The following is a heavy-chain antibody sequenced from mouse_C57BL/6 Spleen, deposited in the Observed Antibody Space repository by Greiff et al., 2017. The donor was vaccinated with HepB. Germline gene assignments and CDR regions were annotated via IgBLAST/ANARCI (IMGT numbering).Heavy chain of an antibody. CDR3: TKPLDSSGYGDY. Sequence: EVKLMESGAELVRPGASVKLSCTASGFNIKDDYMHWVKQRPEQGLEWIGWIDPENGDTEYASKFQGKATITADTSSNTAYLQLSSLTSEDTAVYYCTKPLDSSGYGDYWGQGTTLTVSS. J-gene: IGHJ2*01. CDR1: GFNIKDDY. D-gene: IGHD3-2*02. V-gene: IGHV14-4*01. CDR2: IDPENGDT.